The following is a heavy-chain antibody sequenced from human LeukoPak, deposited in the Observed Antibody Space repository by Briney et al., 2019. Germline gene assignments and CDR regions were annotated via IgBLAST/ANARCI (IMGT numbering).Heavy chain of an antibody. CDR1: GGSFSGYY. J-gene: IGHJ4*02. CDR3: ARAVGATFYFDY. V-gene: IGHV4-34*01. CDR2: INHSGST. Sequence: SETPSLTCAVYGGSFSGYYWSWIRQPPGKGLEWIGEINHSGSTNYNPSLKSRVTISVDTSKNQSSLKLSSVTAADTAVYYCARAVGATFYFDYWGQGTLVTVSS. D-gene: IGHD1-26*01.